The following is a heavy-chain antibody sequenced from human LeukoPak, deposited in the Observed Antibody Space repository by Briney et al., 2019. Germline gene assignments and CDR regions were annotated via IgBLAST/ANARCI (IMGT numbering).Heavy chain of an antibody. J-gene: IGHJ5*02. V-gene: IGHV1-46*01. CDR2: ISPSGGST. CDR3: ARDNSVRDEAWWFNP. D-gene: IGHD5-24*01. CDR1: GYTFTSNY. Sequence: GVSVKVSCKAFGYTFTSNYMHWVRQAPGQGPEWMGVISPSGGSTTYAQKFQGRVTLTRDMSTSTDYLELSSLRSEDTAVYYCARDNSVRDEAWWFNPRGQGTLVTVSS.